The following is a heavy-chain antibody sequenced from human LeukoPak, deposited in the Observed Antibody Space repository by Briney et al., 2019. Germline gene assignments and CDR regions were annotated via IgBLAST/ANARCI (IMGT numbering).Heavy chain of an antibody. Sequence: GGSLRLSCAASGFTFSRDNMNWVRQAPGKGLEWVSYISSSGSIIYYADSVKGRFTISRDNAKRSLFLQMNSLRVEDTAVYYCARTMWGFDYWGQGTLVTVSS. CDR3: ARTMWGFDY. J-gene: IGHJ4*02. CDR1: GFTFSRDN. D-gene: IGHD7-27*01. CDR2: ISSSGSII. V-gene: IGHV3-48*04.